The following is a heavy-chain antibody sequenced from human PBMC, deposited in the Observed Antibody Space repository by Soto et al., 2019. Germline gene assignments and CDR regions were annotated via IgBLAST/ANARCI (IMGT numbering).Heavy chain of an antibody. V-gene: IGHV3-30*18. D-gene: IGHD3-10*01. CDR2: ISDDGSDE. J-gene: IGHJ4*02. Sequence: QVQLVESGGGVVQSGSSLRLSCAASGFTFINYGLRWVRQAPGKGLEWVAAISDDGSDEYYADAVKGRFTISRDNSKRTLHLQMNSLRFEDTAVYYCTKVGGGGSGPFDYWGQGTLVTVSS. CDR3: TKVGGGGSGPFDY. CDR1: GFTFINYG.